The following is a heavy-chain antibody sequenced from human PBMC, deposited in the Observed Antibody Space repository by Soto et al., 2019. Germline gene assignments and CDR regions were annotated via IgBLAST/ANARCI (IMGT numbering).Heavy chain of an antibody. J-gene: IGHJ6*02. CDR1: GFTFSSYG. D-gene: IGHD3-9*01. CDR3: ARDSLDWLLSSYYYGMDV. Sequence: ESGGGVVQPGRSLRLSCAASGFTFSSYGMHWVRQAPGKGLEWVAVIWYDGSNKYYADSVKGRFTISRDNSKNTLYLQMNSLRAEDTAVYYCARDSLDWLLSSYYYGMDVWGQGTTVTVSS. CDR2: IWYDGSNK. V-gene: IGHV3-33*01.